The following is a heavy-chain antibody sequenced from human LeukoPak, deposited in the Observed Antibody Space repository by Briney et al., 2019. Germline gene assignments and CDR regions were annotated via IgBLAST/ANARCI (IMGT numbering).Heavy chain of an antibody. V-gene: IGHV1-18*01. J-gene: IGHJ3*02. D-gene: IGHD1-1*01. CDR3: ARGTAWQLERQVDAFDI. CDR1: GYTFTSYG. CDR2: ISAYNGNT. Sequence: GASVKVSCKASGYTFTSYGITWVRQAPGQGLEWMGWISAYNGNTNYAQKFQGRVTMTTDSSTGTAYMNLMSLISDDTAIYYCARGTAWQLERQVDAFDIWGQGTMVTVSS.